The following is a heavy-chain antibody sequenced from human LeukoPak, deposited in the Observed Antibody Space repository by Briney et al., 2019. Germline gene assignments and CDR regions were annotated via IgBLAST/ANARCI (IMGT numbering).Heavy chain of an antibody. CDR1: GYTFTNYW. CDR3: ARLRSGYSYGTDDAFDI. D-gene: IGHD5-18*01. CDR2: IYPDDSDT. V-gene: IGHV5-51*01. J-gene: IGHJ3*02. Sequence: GESLKISCKGSGYTFTNYWIGWVRQMPGKGPEWMGIIYPDDSDTRDSPSFQGQVTISADKSISTAYLQWSSLKASDTAMYYCARLRSGYSYGTDDAFDIWGQGTMVTVSS.